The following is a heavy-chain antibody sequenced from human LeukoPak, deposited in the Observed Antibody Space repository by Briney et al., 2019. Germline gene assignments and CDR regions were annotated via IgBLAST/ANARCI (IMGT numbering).Heavy chain of an antibody. J-gene: IGHJ5*02. Sequence: ASVKVSCKASGYTFTSYYLHWVRQAPGQGLEWIGIINPSGGSASYAQKFQGRVTMTRDTSTSTVYLELSSLRSGDTAVYYCATATQSWFDPWGQGTLVTVSS. CDR3: ATATQSWFDP. CDR1: GYTFTSYY. V-gene: IGHV1-46*01. CDR2: INPSGGSA.